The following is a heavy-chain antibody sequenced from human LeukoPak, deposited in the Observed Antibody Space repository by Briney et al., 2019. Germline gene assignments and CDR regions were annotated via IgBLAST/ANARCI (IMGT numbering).Heavy chain of an antibody. D-gene: IGHD3-22*01. CDR2: IYYSGST. Sequence: SETLSLTCAVYGGSFSGYYWGWIRQPPGKGLEGIGSIYYSGSTYYNPSLKSRVTISVDTSKNQFSLKLSSVTAADTAVYYCATVPYYYDSSGYLARAFDIWGQGTMVTVSS. J-gene: IGHJ3*02. V-gene: IGHV4-34*01. CDR1: GGSFSGYY. CDR3: ATVPYYYDSSGYLARAFDI.